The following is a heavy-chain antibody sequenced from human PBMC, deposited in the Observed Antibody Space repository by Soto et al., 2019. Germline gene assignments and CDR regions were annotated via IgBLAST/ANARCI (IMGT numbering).Heavy chain of an antibody. J-gene: IGHJ5*02. CDR1: GGSISSYY. V-gene: IGHV4-59*08. Sequence: SETLSLTCTVSGGSISSYYWSWIRQPPGKGLEWIGYIYYSGSTNYNPSFKSRVTISVDTSKNQFSLKLSSVTAADTAVYYCARISYYDFWSGRQSGWFDPWGQGTLVTVSS. CDR3: ARISYYDFWSGRQSGWFDP. D-gene: IGHD3-3*01. CDR2: IYYSGST.